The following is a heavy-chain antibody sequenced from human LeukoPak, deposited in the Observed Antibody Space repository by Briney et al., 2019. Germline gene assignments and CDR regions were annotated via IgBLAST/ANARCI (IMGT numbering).Heavy chain of an antibody. J-gene: IGHJ4*02. Sequence: GASVKVSCKASGYSFTRYGISWVRQAPGQGLEWMAWISAYNGNTNYAQKFQGRVTMTTDTSTSTAYMELRSLRCEDTALYYCARDSSKTPGNGYNWGQGTLVTVSS. CDR3: ARDSSKTPGNGYN. CDR2: ISAYNGNT. V-gene: IGHV1-18*01. CDR1: GYSFTRYG. D-gene: IGHD5-24*01.